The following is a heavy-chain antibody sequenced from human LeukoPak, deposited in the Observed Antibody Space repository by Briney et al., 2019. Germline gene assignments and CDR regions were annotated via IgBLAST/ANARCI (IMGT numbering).Heavy chain of an antibody. Sequence: GGSLRLSCAASGFTFSTYLMHWVRQAPGKGLEWVALISYDGSSEYYAGSVKGRFTISRDNSKITVYLQMNSLKAEDTAVYYCAKELYNYGDYGAEGLDVGGQGTTVTVS. J-gene: IGHJ6*02. CDR2: ISYDGSSE. CDR3: AKELYNYGDYGAEGLDV. V-gene: IGHV3-30*18. D-gene: IGHD4-17*01. CDR1: GFTFSTYL.